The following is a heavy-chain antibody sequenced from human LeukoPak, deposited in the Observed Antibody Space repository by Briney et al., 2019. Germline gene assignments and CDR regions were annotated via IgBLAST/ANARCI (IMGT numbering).Heavy chain of an antibody. CDR2: IKQDGSEK. CDR3: ARASDPWLQLT. CDR1: GFTFSNYW. V-gene: IGHV3-7*05. D-gene: IGHD5-24*01. Sequence: GGSLRLSCAASGFTFSNYWMIWVRQAPGKGPEWVGNIKQDGSEKRYADSVRGRFSISRDNAQTSLYLQMNSLRAEDAAVYYCARASDPWLQLTWGQGTLVTVSS. J-gene: IGHJ5*02.